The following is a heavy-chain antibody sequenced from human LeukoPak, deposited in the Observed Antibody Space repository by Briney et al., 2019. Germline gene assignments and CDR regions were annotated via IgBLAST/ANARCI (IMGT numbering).Heavy chain of an antibody. V-gene: IGHV3-7*01. CDR2: IKQDGSEK. CDR3: AGIGGMNRRSNDY. CDR1: GFTFSSYW. J-gene: IGHJ4*02. D-gene: IGHD3-16*01. Sequence: GGSLRLSCAASGFTFSSYWMSWVRQAPGKGLEWVANIKQDGSEKYYVDSVKGRFTISRDNSKNTLYLQMNSLRAEDTAVYYCAGIGGMNRRSNDYWGQGTLITVSS.